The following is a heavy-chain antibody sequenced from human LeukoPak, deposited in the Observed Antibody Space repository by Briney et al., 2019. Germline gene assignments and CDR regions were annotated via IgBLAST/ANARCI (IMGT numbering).Heavy chain of an antibody. Sequence: ASVKVSCKPSGYTFTSYYMHWVRQAPEQGLEWMGIINPSGGSTSYAQKFQGRVTMTRDTSTSTVYMKLSSWRSEDTAVYYCARTFSDFWRGYAPEVLDYWGQGTLVTVSS. D-gene: IGHD3-3*01. CDR3: ARTFSDFWRGYAPEVLDY. CDR2: INPSGGST. J-gene: IGHJ4*02. V-gene: IGHV1-46*01. CDR1: GYTFTSYY.